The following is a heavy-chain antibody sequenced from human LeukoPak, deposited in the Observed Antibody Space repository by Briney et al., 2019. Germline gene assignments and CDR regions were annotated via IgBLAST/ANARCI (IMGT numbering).Heavy chain of an antibody. Sequence: GGSLRLSCAASGFTFSDYYMSWIRQAPGKGLEWVSYISSSGSTIYYADSVKGRFTISRDNAKNSLYLQMNSLRAEDTAVYYCARELDSSSWYDAFDIWGQGTMVTVSS. J-gene: IGHJ3*02. CDR1: GFTFSDYY. V-gene: IGHV3-11*04. CDR2: ISSSGSTI. CDR3: ARELDSSSWYDAFDI. D-gene: IGHD6-13*01.